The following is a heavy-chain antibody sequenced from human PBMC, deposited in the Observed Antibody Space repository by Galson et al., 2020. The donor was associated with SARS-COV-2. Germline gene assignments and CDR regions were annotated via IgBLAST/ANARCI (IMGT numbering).Heavy chain of an antibody. J-gene: IGHJ4*02. CDR1: GFTFSSYS. V-gene: IGHV3-48*04. Sequence: GESLKISCAASGFTFSSYSMNWVRQAPGKGLEWVSYISSSSSTIYYADSVKGRFTISRDNAKNSLYLQMNSLRAEDTAVYYCARDYGSGSYSHWGQGTLVTVSS. CDR2: ISSSSSTI. D-gene: IGHD3-10*01. CDR3: ARDYGSGSYSH.